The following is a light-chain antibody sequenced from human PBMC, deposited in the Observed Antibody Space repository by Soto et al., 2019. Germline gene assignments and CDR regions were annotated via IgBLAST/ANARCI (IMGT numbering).Light chain of an antibody. CDR1: QSISTY. CDR2: DTS. Sequence: ENVLTQSPATLSLSPGERATLSCRASQSISTYVAWYQQTPGQAPRLLIYDTSKRATGIPDRFSGSGSVSDFTLTIHSLEPEDFAVYFCQQRTNWPYGWTFGQGTKLEIK. J-gene: IGKJ1*01. V-gene: IGKV3-11*01. CDR3: QQRTNWPYGWT.